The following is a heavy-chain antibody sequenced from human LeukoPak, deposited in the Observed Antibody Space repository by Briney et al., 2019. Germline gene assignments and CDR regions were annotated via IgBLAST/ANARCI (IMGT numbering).Heavy chain of an antibody. Sequence: SETLSLTCAVYGGSFSGYYWSWIRQPPGKGLEWIGHIYTTGSTIYNPSLKSRVTMSVDTSRNQFSLKLSSVTAADTAVYYCAREWGYLDYWGQGTLVTVSS. CDR1: GGSFSGYY. D-gene: IGHD2-15*01. CDR3: AREWGYLDY. J-gene: IGHJ4*02. V-gene: IGHV4-59*10. CDR2: IYTTGST.